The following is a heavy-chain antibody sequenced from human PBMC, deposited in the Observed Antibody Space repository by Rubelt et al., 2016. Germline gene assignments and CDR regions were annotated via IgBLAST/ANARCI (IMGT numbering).Heavy chain of an antibody. D-gene: IGHD1-1*01. Sequence: QVQLVQSGAEVKKPGASVKVSCKASGYTFTSYAMHWVRQAPGHRIEWMGWINAGNGNTKYSQKFQGRVTITRDTSASTAYMELRSLRSDDTAVYFCARDQLALYAFDIWGQGTMVTVSS. J-gene: IGHJ3*02. CDR3: ARDQLALYAFDI. V-gene: IGHV1-3*01. CDR2: INAGNGNT. CDR1: GYTFTSYA.